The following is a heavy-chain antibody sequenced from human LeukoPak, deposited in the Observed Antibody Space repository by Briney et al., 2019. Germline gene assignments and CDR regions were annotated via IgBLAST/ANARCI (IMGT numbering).Heavy chain of an antibody. D-gene: IGHD6-19*01. CDR1: GASISSSNW. V-gene: IGHV4-4*02. Sequence: SGTLSLTCTVSGASISSSNWWTWVRQPPGEALEWIGEIYHAGSTKYNPSLKRRLTISVDKSNNSFSLSLTSVTAADTAFYYCARAAAVTGQFEFWGQGTPVTVSS. CDR2: IYHAGST. J-gene: IGHJ4*02. CDR3: ARAAAVTGQFEF.